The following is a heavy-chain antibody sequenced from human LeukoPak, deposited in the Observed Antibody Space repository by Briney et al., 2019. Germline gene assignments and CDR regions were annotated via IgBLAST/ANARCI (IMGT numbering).Heavy chain of an antibody. CDR3: ARADLDYGDYVVGYYYYYMDV. CDR1: GFTFDDYG. Sequence: GGSLRLSCAASGFTFDDYGMSWVRQAPGKGLEWVSGINWNGGSTGYADSVKGRFTISRDNAKNSLYLQMNSLIAEDTALYYCARADLDYGDYVVGYYYYYMDVWGKGTTVTVSS. CDR2: INWNGGST. D-gene: IGHD4-17*01. V-gene: IGHV3-20*04. J-gene: IGHJ6*03.